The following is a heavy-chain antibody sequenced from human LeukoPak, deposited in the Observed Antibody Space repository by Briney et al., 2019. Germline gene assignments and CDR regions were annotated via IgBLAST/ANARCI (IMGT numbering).Heavy chain of an antibody. Sequence: SETLSLTCAVYGGSFSGYYWSWIRQPPGKGLEWIGEINHSGSTNYNPSLKSRVTISVDTSKNQFSLKLSSVTAADTAVYYCATRAKYSGSYYPLDYWGQGTLVTVSS. V-gene: IGHV4-34*01. J-gene: IGHJ4*02. CDR2: INHSGST. CDR3: ATRAKYSGSYYPLDY. D-gene: IGHD1-26*01. CDR1: GGSFSGYY.